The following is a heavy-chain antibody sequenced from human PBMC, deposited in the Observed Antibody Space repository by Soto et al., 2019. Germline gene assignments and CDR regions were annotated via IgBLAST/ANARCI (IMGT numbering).Heavy chain of an antibody. CDR3: ARDWGGLGY. D-gene: IGHD3-10*01. Sequence: VSLRLSCASSGLPFSNYWMSWVRQAPGKGLEWVANIIKDGSEKSYVDSVKGRFTVSRDNARNSLYLEMNSLRVEDTAVYYCARDWGGLGYWGQGTLVTVSS. V-gene: IGHV3-7*03. CDR1: GLPFSNYW. J-gene: IGHJ4*02. CDR2: IIKDGSEK.